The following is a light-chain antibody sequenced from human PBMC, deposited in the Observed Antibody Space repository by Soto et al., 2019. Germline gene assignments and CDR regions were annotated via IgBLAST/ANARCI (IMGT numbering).Light chain of an antibody. CDR1: SSNIGSNT. J-gene: IGLJ1*01. CDR2: ANN. V-gene: IGLV1-44*01. CDR3: FSFTTTSTHV. Sequence: QSVLTQPPSASGTPGQRVTISCSGSSSNIGSNTVNWYQQLPGTAPKLLIHANNQRPSGVPDRFSGSKSGNTAYLTISGLQVEDEAEYFCFSFTTTSTHVFGTGTKVTVL.